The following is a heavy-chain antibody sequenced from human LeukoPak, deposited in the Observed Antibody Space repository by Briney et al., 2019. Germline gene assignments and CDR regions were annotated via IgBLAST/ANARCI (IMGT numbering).Heavy chain of an antibody. Sequence: SETLSLTCTVSVGSTSSSSSYWGWIRQPPGKGLGWIGSIYYNGSTYNNPSLNSRVTTTVDTSKNQFSLKLSSVTAADTAVYYCARSDSSGYYRDYWGQGTLVTVSS. D-gene: IGHD3-22*01. J-gene: IGHJ4*02. CDR2: IYYNGST. CDR3: ARSDSSGYYRDY. CDR1: VGSTSSSSSY. V-gene: IGHV4-39*07.